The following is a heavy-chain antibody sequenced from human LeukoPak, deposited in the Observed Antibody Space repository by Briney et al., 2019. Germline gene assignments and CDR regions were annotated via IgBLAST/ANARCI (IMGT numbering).Heavy chain of an antibody. Sequence: KPGGSLRLSCAASGFTFTSYSINWVRQSPGKRLEWVSSISSSSSYIYYADSVKGRFTISRDNAKNSLYLQMNSLRAEDTAVYYCARTLPSYCSSTSCYSAYWGQGTLVTVSS. CDR3: ARTLPSYCSSTSCYSAY. J-gene: IGHJ4*02. CDR1: GFTFTSYS. CDR2: ISSSSSYI. V-gene: IGHV3-21*01. D-gene: IGHD2-2*01.